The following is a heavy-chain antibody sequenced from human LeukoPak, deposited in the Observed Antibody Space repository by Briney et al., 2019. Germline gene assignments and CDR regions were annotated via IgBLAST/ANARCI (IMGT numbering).Heavy chain of an antibody. CDR2: IYYSGST. CDR3: ARDAPAGLGYCSSTSCYSYFDY. D-gene: IGHD2-2*02. J-gene: IGHJ4*02. CDR1: GGSISSYY. V-gene: IGHV4-59*01. Sequence: SETLSLTCTVSGGSISSYYWSWIRQPAGKGLEWIGYIYYSGSTNYNPSLKSRVTISVDTSKNQFSLKLSSVTAADTAVYYCARDAPAGLGYCSSTSCYSYFDYWGQGTLVTVSS.